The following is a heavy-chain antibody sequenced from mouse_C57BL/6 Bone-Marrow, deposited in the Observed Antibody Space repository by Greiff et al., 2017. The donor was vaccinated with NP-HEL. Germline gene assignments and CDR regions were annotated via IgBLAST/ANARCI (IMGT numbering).Heavy chain of an antibody. J-gene: IGHJ2*01. V-gene: IGHV2-9*01. CDR2: IWGGGGT. CDR3: AKRDSSGYALSD. Sequence: QVQLKESGPGLVAPSQSLSITCTASGFSLTSYGVDWVRQPPGKGLEWLGVIWGGGGTNYNSALMSRLSISKDNSTSHVVFKMNSLQTDDTAMYYCAKRDSSGYALSDWGQGTTLTVSS. D-gene: IGHD3-2*02. CDR1: GFSLTSYG.